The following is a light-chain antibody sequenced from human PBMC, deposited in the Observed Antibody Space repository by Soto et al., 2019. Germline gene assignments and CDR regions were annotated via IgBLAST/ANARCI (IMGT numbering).Light chain of an antibody. J-gene: IGKJ1*01. CDR3: QQYNNGWT. CDR2: DTS. V-gene: IGKV3-15*01. CDR1: DSVSSK. Sequence: VMTQSPDTPSVSXGKRATLSGRGLDSVSSKLALYQQKPGQAXRLLIYDTSTRATGISARFSASGCGTEFTITISSLQSEDLAVYECQQYNNGWTFGQGTKVDIK.